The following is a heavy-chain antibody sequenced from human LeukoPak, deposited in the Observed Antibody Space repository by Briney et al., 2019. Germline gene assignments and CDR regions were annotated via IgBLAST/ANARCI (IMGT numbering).Heavy chain of an antibody. CDR2: INAGNGNT. J-gene: IGHJ6*02. Sequence: ASVKVSCKASGYTFTSYAMHWVRQAPGQRLEWMGWINAGNGNTKYSQEFQGRVTITRDTSASTAYMELSSLRSEDTAVYYCARGSDYYYGMDVWGQGTTVTVSS. CDR1: GYTFTSYA. V-gene: IGHV1-3*01. CDR3: ARGSDYYYGMDV.